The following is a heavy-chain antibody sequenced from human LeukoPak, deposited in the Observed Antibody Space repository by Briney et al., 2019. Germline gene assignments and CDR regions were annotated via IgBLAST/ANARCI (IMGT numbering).Heavy chain of an antibody. J-gene: IGHJ4*02. D-gene: IGHD1-26*01. V-gene: IGHV1-2*02. CDR3: ATSGSYRIIDY. Sequence: ASVKVSCKASGYTFTGYSMHWVRQAPGQELEWMGWINPNSGATNYAQKFQGRVTMTRDTSISTAYMELSRLRSDDTAVYYCATSGSYRIIDYWGQGTLVTVSS. CDR2: INPNSGAT. CDR1: GYTFTGYS.